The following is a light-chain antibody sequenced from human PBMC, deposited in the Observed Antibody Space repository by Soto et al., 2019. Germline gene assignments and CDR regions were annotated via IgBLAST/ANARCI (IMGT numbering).Light chain of an antibody. CDR2: AAS. J-gene: IGKJ5*01. CDR1: QGINRF. V-gene: IGKV1-9*01. CDR3: QQLKSNLIT. Sequence: DTQLTQSPSFLSASVGDRVTITCRASQGINRFLAWYQQKPGKAPKLLIYAASTLQSGVPSRFSGSGSGTEFTLTISSLQPEDFATYYCQQLKSNLITFGQGTRLEI.